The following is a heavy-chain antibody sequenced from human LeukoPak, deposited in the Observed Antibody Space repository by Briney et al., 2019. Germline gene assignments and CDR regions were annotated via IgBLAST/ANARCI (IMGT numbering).Heavy chain of an antibody. J-gene: IGHJ4*02. Sequence: GGSLRLSCAASGFTFSSYAMSWVRQAPGKGLEWVSAISGSGGSTYYADSVMGRFTISRDNSKNTLYLQMNSLRAEDTAVYYCAKTDYDILTGLYYFDYWGQGTLVTVSS. D-gene: IGHD3-9*01. CDR2: ISGSGGST. V-gene: IGHV3-23*01. CDR3: AKTDYDILTGLYYFDY. CDR1: GFTFSSYA.